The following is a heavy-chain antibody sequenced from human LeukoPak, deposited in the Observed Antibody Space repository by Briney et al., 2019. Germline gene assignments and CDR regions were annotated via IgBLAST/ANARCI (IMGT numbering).Heavy chain of an antibody. CDR3: TTGGNYDSSDEPFDY. D-gene: IGHD3-22*01. Sequence: GGSLRLSCAASGFTFSNYAMSWVRQAPGKGLEWVGRIKSKSDGGTTDYAAPVKGRFTISRDDSKNTLYLQMNSLKTEDTAVYYCTTGGNYDSSDEPFDYWGQGTLVTVSS. CDR2: IKSKSDGGTT. J-gene: IGHJ4*02. V-gene: IGHV3-15*01. CDR1: GFTFSNYA.